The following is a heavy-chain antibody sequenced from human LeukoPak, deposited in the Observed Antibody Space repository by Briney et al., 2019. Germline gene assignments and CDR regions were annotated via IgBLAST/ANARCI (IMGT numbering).Heavy chain of an antibody. D-gene: IGHD3-16*02. V-gene: IGHV3-66*02. Sequence: GGSLRLSCAASGFTVSSNYMSWVRQAPGKGLEWVSVIYSGGSTYYADSVKGRFIISRDKSKNALYLQMNSLRAEDTAVYYCAILTLGELSSYDYWGQEPWSPSPQ. CDR2: IYSGGST. J-gene: IGHJ4*01. CDR3: AILTLGELSSYDY. CDR1: GFTVSSNY.